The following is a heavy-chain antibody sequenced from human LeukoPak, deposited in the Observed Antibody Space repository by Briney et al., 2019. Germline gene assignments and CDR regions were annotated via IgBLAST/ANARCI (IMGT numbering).Heavy chain of an antibody. J-gene: IGHJ4*02. V-gene: IGHV1-18*04. Sequence: ASVKVSCKASGYTFTGYYMHWVRQAPGQGLEWMGWISAYNGNTNYAQKLQGRVTMTTDTSTSTAYMELRSLRSDDTAVYYCARSDYDILTGYDYWGQGTLVTVSS. CDR3: ARSDYDILTGYDY. CDR2: ISAYNGNT. D-gene: IGHD3-9*01. CDR1: GYTFTGYY.